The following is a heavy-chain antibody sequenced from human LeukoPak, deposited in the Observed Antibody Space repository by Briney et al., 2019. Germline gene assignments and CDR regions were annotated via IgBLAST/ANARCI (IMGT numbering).Heavy chain of an antibody. CDR3: TTGPTRYYTFDI. CDR2: IKSKTDSGTT. J-gene: IGHJ3*02. D-gene: IGHD3-10*01. V-gene: IGHV3-15*01. Sequence: GGSLRLFCAASGFNFSNAWMSWVRQAPGKGLEGVGRIKSKTDSGTTDCAANVKGRFTISGDYSKNTLYLQMNSLKTEDTVVYYCTTGPTRYYTFDIWGQGKTVTVSS. CDR1: GFNFSNAW.